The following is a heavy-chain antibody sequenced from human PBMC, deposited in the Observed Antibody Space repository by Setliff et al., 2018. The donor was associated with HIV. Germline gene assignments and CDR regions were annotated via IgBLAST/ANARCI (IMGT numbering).Heavy chain of an antibody. J-gene: IGHJ4*02. CDR3: ARSLREYSYGSPDY. D-gene: IGHD5-18*01. V-gene: IGHV1-3*01. Sequence: GASVKVSCKASGYRFTGFAIHWVRQAPGQRFEWMGWINAGTGNTKYSQKFQDRVIISRDIHANTAYMELSSPRSEDTAIYYCARSLREYSYGSPDYWGPGTLVTVSS. CDR2: INAGTGNT. CDR1: GYRFTGFA.